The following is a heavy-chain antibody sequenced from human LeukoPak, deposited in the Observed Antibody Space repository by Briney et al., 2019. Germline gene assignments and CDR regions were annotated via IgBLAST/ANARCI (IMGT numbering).Heavy chain of an antibody. CDR2: ISYDGSNK. V-gene: IGHV3-30-3*01. D-gene: IGHD6-13*01. CDR1: GFTFSSYA. Sequence: GRSLRLSCAASGFTFSSYAMHWVRQAPGKGLEWVAVISYDGSNKYYADSVKGRFTISRDNSKNTLYLQMNSLRAEDTAVYYCARSQQQLVRKFAGDYWGQGALVTVSS. J-gene: IGHJ4*02. CDR3: ARSQQQLVRKFAGDY.